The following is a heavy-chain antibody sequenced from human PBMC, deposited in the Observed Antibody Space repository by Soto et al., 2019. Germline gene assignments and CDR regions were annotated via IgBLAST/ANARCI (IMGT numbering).Heavy chain of an antibody. CDR2: IRSKANNYAT. D-gene: IGHD2-21*02. V-gene: IGHV3-73*01. J-gene: IGHJ4*02. CDR3: ARGGHIAVVTASFDY. Sequence: GGSLRLSCAASGFTFSGSAMHWVRQASGKGLEWVGRIRSKANNYATSYAASVTGRFTISRDDSTSTVFMELSSLRSADTAVYYCARGGHIAVVTASFDYWGQGTLVTVSS. CDR1: GFTFSGSA.